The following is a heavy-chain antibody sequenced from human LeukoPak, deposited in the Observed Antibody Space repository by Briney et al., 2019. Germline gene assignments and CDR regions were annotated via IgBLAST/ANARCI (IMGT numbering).Heavy chain of an antibody. CDR3: ARVGVIWSGYYTTFFDY. CDR1: GFTFSSYS. D-gene: IGHD3-3*01. Sequence: GGSLRLSCAASGFTFSSYSMNWVRQAPGKGLEWVSSIGTSSPYIYYADSLKGRFTISRDNAKNSLYLQVNSLRAEDTAVYYCARVGVIWSGYYTTFFDYWGQGTLVTVSS. J-gene: IGHJ4*02. V-gene: IGHV3-21*01. CDR2: IGTSSPYI.